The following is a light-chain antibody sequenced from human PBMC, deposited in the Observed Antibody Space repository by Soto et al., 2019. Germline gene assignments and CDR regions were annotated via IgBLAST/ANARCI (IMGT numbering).Light chain of an antibody. CDR2: AS. J-gene: IGKJ3*01. Sequence: EIVLTQSPGTLSLSPGERATLSCRASQSVSDSYLAWYQQKPGQAPRLLIYASSRDNGIPDRFSGSGSGTDFTLSISRLEPEDFAVYYCQHYGTSALFGPGTRVDIK. V-gene: IGKV3-20*01. CDR1: QSVSDSY. CDR3: QHYGTSAL.